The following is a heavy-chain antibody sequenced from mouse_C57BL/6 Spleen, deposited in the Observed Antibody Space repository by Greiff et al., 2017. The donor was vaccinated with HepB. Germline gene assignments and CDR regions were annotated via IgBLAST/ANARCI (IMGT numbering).Heavy chain of an antibody. CDR1: GYTFTSYW. CDR3: ARIYYDYVGFAY. Sequence: QVQLKQSGPELVKPGASVKISCKASGYTFTSYWMHWVKQRPGQGLEWIGYINPSSGYTKYNQKFKDKATLTADKSSSTAYMQLSSLTYEDSAVYYCARIYYDYVGFAYWGQGTLVTVSA. CDR2: INPSSGYT. J-gene: IGHJ3*01. D-gene: IGHD2-4*01. V-gene: IGHV1-7*01.